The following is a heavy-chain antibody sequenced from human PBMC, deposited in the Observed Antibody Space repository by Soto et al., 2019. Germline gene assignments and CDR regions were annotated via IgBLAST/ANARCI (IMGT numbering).Heavy chain of an antibody. CDR1: GFTFSSYS. CDR3: ARDRVSYTCGSVAFDL. D-gene: IGHD6-19*01. Sequence: EVQLVESGGGLVKPGGSLRLSCAASGFTFSSYSMNWVRQAPGKGLEWVSSISSSSSYIYYADSVKGRFTISRDNAKNSLYLQMHGLRAEDTAVYYCARDRVSYTCGSVAFDLWGQGTMVTLSS. V-gene: IGHV3-21*01. J-gene: IGHJ3*01. CDR2: ISSSSSYI.